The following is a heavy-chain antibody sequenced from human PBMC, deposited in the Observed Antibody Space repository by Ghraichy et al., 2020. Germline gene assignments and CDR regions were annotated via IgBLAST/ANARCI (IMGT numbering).Heavy chain of an antibody. V-gene: IGHV3-33*01. Sequence: GSLRLSCAASGFTFSSYGMHWVRQAPGKGLEWVAVIWYDGSNKYYADSVKGRFTISRDNSKNTLYLQMNSLRAEDTAVYYCARNRLSTAMVTPADYWGQGTLVTVSS. D-gene: IGHD5-18*01. CDR3: ARNRLSTAMVTPADY. CDR2: IWYDGSNK. J-gene: IGHJ4*02. CDR1: GFTFSSYG.